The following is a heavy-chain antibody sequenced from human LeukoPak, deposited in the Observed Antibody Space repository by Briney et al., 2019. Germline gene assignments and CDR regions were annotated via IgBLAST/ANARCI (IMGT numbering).Heavy chain of an antibody. J-gene: IGHJ4*02. D-gene: IGHD3-16*01. V-gene: IGHV3-48*01. CDR2: ISSLSGTI. CDR1: GSTFSSYS. CDR3: VRDQGGAVSY. Sequence: GGSLRLSCAASGSTFSSYSMNWVRQAPGKGLEWVSYISSLSGTINDADSVKGRFIISRDNAKNSMFLQMNSLRAEDTAVYYCVRDQGGAVSYWGQGTLVTVSS.